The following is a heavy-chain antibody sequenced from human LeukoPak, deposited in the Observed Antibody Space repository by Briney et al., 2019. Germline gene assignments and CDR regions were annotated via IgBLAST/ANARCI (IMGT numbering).Heavy chain of an antibody. CDR3: AKTPGWRLNDAFDI. J-gene: IGHJ3*02. V-gene: IGHV3-74*01. Sequence: GGSLRLSCAASGFTFSNYWMHWVRQAPGKGLVWVSRINSDGSSTTYADSVKGRFTISRDNGQNTLYLQMNSLRAEDTAVYYCAKTPGWRLNDAFDIWGQGTMVTVSS. CDR1: GFTFSNYW. CDR2: INSDGSST. D-gene: IGHD2-21*02.